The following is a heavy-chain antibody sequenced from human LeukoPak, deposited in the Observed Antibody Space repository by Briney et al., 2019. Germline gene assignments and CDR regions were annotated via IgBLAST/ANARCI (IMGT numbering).Heavy chain of an antibody. Sequence: EGSLRLSCAASGFTFSSYAMHWVRQAPGKGLEWVAVISYDGSNKYYADSVKGRFTISRDNSKNTLYLQMNSLRAEDTAVYYCAREEKILGRWLGANAFDIWGQGTMVTVSS. CDR3: AREEKILGRWLGANAFDI. V-gene: IGHV3-30-3*01. J-gene: IGHJ3*02. CDR1: GFTFSSYA. D-gene: IGHD5-24*01. CDR2: ISYDGSNK.